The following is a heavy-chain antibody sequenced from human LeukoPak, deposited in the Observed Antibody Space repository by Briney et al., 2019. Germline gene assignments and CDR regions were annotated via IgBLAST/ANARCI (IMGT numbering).Heavy chain of an antibody. CDR1: GFTFSSYE. D-gene: IGHD3-22*01. CDR2: ISSSGSTI. Sequence: GGSLRLSCAASGFTFSSYEMNWVRQAPGKGLEWVSYISSSGSTIYYADSVKGRFTISRDNAKNSLYLQMNSLRAEDTAVYYCARAHPKPYYSSGYYLYYFDYWGQGTLVTVSS. J-gene: IGHJ4*02. CDR3: ARAHPKPYYSSGYYLYYFDY. V-gene: IGHV3-48*03.